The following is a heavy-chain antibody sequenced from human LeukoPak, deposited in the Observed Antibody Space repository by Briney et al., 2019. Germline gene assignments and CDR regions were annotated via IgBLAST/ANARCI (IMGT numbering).Heavy chain of an antibody. CDR1: GFTVSSNY. D-gene: IGHD5-18*01. CDR3: ARATAIGDTAMALPFDY. J-gene: IGHJ4*02. CDR2: IYSGGST. Sequence: GGSLRLSCAASGFTVSSNYMSWVRQAPGKGLEWVSVIYSGGSTYYADPVKGRFTISRDNSKNTLYLQMNSLRAEDTAVYYCARATAIGDTAMALPFDYWGQGTLVTVSS. V-gene: IGHV3-53*01.